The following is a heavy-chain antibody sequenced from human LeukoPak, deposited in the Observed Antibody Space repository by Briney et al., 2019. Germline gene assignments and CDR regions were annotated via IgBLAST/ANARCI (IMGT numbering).Heavy chain of an antibody. CDR3: AVLAVPAVGY. CDR2: IRASGDRT. J-gene: IGHJ4*02. D-gene: IGHD2-15*01. Sequence: PGGSLRLSCVVSGFTFINYGMSWVRQAPGKGLEWVSTIRASGDRTYYAESVKGRFTMSGDKSKNTLYLQMSTLRAEDTAVYHCAVLAVPAVGYWGQGTLVIVSS. CDR1: GFTFINYG. V-gene: IGHV3-23*01.